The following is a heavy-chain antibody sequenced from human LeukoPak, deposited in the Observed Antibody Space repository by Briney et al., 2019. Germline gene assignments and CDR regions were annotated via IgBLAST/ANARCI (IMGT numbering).Heavy chain of an antibody. CDR2: IDHSGST. CDR1: GGSFSGYY. D-gene: IGHD3-22*01. Sequence: SETLSLTCAVHGGSFSGYYWSWIRQPPGKGLEWIGNIDHSGSTNYNPSLKSRVTISVDTSKNQFSLKLNSVTAADTAVYYCARGPYYFDSSSYDYWGQGTLVTVSS. CDR3: ARGPYYFDSSSYDY. J-gene: IGHJ4*02. V-gene: IGHV4-34*01.